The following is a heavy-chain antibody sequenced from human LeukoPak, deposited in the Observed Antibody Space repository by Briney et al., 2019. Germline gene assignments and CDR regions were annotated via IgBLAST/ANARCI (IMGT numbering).Heavy chain of an antibody. Sequence: SETLSLTCAVYGGSFSGYYWSWIRQPQGNGLEWIGEINHSGSTNYNPSLKSRVTISVDTSKNQFSLKLSSVTAADTAVYYCARVSASTWAFDIWGQGTMVTVSS. CDR3: ARVSASTWAFDI. V-gene: IGHV4-34*01. CDR2: INHSGST. J-gene: IGHJ3*02. D-gene: IGHD5/OR15-5a*01. CDR1: GGSFSGYY.